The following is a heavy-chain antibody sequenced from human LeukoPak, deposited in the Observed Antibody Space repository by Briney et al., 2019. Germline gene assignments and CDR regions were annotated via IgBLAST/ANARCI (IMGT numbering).Heavy chain of an antibody. D-gene: IGHD2-2*01. Sequence: AASVKVSCKASGGTFSSYAISWVRQAPGQGLEWMGGIIPIFGTANYAQKFQGRVTITADESTSTAYMELSSLRSEDTAVYYCASPGEYQLLSRNLHHWGQGTLVTASS. V-gene: IGHV1-69*13. J-gene: IGHJ5*02. CDR2: IIPIFGTA. CDR1: GGTFSSYA. CDR3: ASPGEYQLLSRNLHH.